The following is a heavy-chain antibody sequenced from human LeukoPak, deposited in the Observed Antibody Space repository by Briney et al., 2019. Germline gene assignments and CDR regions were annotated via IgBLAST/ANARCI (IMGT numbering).Heavy chain of an antibody. Sequence: PGGSLRLSCVASGFTFSTYKMTWVRQAPGKGLEWVANINQDASEKTYLDSVKGRFTISRDNAKNSLYLQMNSLRVEDTAVYYCARAIPYSDNCIWYFDSWGQGTLVTVSS. V-gene: IGHV3-7*01. J-gene: IGHJ4*02. CDR1: GFTFSTYK. CDR3: ARAIPYSDNCIWYFDS. D-gene: IGHD1-1*01. CDR2: INQDASEK.